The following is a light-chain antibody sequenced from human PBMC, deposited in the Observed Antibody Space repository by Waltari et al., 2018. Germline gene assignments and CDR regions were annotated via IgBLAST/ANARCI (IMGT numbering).Light chain of an antibody. CDR2: DVS. CDR3: SSYTSSITLV. J-gene: IGLJ3*02. CDR1: SSDVGGYNY. Sequence: QSALTQPASVSGSPGQSITISCTGTSSDVGGYNYLSWYQQHPGKAPKLMIYDVSNRPSGVSNRFSGSKSGNTASLTISGLQAEDEADYYGSSYTSSITLVFGGGTKLTVL. V-gene: IGLV2-14*03.